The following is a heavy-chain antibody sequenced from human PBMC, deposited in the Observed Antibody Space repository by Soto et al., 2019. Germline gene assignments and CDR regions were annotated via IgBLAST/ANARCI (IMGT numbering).Heavy chain of an antibody. CDR3: ATPRFSGYGGRQGDYFDY. V-gene: IGHV1-69*01. D-gene: IGHD5-12*01. Sequence: QVQLVQSGAEVKKPGSSVKVSCKASGGTFSSYAISWVRQAPGQGLEWMGGIIPIFGTANYAQKFQGRVTITADESTRTAYMELSSLRSEDTAVYYCATPRFSGYGGRQGDYFDYWGQGTLVTVSS. CDR2: IIPIFGTA. J-gene: IGHJ4*02. CDR1: GGTFSSYA.